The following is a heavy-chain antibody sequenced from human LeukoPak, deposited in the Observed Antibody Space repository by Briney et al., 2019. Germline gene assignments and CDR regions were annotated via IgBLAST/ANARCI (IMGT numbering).Heavy chain of an antibody. J-gene: IGHJ4*02. CDR1: GFTFSKYW. D-gene: IGHD3-10*01. Sequence: PGGSLRLSCEVSGFTFSKYWMRWVRQAPGKGLEWVASIDKDGSEKRYVDSVEGRFTISRDNAKNSVYLQMTSLGAEDTAVYYCATYTQHFGAPGTDYWGQGTLVTVS. V-gene: IGHV3-7*01. CDR2: IDKDGSEK. CDR3: ATYTQHFGAPGTDY.